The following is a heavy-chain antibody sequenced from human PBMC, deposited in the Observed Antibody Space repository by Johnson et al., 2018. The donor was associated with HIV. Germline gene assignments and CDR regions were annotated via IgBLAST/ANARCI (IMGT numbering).Heavy chain of an antibody. Sequence: VQLVESGGGVVQPGRSLRLSCAASGFSFTKYAMHWVRQAPGKGLEWVSYISSSGSTIYYADSVKGRFTISRDNAKNSLYLQMNSLRAEDTAVYYCARDAPDSGSYHAFDIWGQGTMVTVSS. D-gene: IGHD1-26*01. V-gene: IGHV3-48*03. J-gene: IGHJ3*02. CDR3: ARDAPDSGSYHAFDI. CDR1: GFSFTKYA. CDR2: ISSSGSTI.